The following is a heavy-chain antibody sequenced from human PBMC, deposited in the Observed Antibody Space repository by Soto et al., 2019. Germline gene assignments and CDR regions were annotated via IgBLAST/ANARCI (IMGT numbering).Heavy chain of an antibody. Sequence: GESLKIACKGSGFTFTSYWIAWVRQMPGKGLEWMGIIYPGDSDSSYSPSFQGQVTISADKSINTAYLHWSSLKASDTAIYYCAKHEGYCSTTTCSNFDYWGQGTLVTVSS. V-gene: IGHV5-51*01. CDR3: AKHEGYCSTTTCSNFDY. CDR2: IYPGDSDS. J-gene: IGHJ4*02. CDR1: GFTFTSYW. D-gene: IGHD2-2*01.